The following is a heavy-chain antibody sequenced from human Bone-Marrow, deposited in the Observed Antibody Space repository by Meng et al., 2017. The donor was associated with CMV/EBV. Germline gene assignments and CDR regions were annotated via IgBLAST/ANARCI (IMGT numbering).Heavy chain of an antibody. Sequence: GESLKISCAASGFTFPTYWMSWVRQAPGKGLEWVANIKQDGTEKYYVDSLKGRFTISRDNAKNSLYLQMNSLRAEDTAVYYCARDLDCSSTSCYTRSATDIWGQGTMVTVSS. D-gene: IGHD2-2*02. CDR3: ARDLDCSSTSCYTRSATDI. CDR1: GFTFPTYW. CDR2: IKQDGTEK. V-gene: IGHV3-7*01. J-gene: IGHJ3*02.